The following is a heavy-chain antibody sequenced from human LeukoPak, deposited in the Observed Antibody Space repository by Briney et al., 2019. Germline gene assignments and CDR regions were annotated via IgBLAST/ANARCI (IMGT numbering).Heavy chain of an antibody. J-gene: IGHJ6*03. CDR3: ATRAGPGYCSGGSCMDV. CDR2: FDPADGQA. V-gene: IGHV1-24*01. CDR1: GNTLSELS. D-gene: IGHD2-15*01. Sequence: ASVKVSFKVSGNTLSELSMHWVRQAPGKGLEWMGGFDPADGQASYAPKFHNTFTMTEDTSTDTAYMELRSLRSEDTAVCYCATRAGPGYCSGGSCMDVWGKGTTVTVSS.